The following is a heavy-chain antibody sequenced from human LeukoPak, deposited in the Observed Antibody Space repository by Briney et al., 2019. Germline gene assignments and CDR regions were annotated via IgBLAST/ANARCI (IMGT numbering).Heavy chain of an antibody. J-gene: IGHJ6*03. D-gene: IGHD2-2*01. CDR3: AKGPVVVPPAKLCYYYYMDV. V-gene: IGHV3-30*02. CDR1: GFSFSSYG. Sequence: GGSLRLSSAASGFSFSSYGMHWVRQAPGKGLEWVAFIRYDGSNKYYADSVKGRFTISRDNSKNTLYLQMNSLRAEDTAVFYCAKGPVVVPPAKLCYYYYMDVWGKGTTVTISS. CDR2: IRYDGSNK.